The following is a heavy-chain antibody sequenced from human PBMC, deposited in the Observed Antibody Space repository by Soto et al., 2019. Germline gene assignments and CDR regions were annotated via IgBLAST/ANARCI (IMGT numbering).Heavy chain of an antibody. CDR2: IYSGGST. Sequence: EVQLVESGGGLVQPGGSLRLSCAASGFTVSSNYMSWVRQAPGKGLEWVSVIYSGGSTYYADSVKGRFTISSDNSKNTLYLHMNTLSAEDTAVYYGASARVDSDFQHWGQGTLVTVSS. CDR1: GFTVSSNY. J-gene: IGHJ1*01. D-gene: IGHD3-22*01. V-gene: IGHV3-66*01. CDR3: ASARVDSDFQH.